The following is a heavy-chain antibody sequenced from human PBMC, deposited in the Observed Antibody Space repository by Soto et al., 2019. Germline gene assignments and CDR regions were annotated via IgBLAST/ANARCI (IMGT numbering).Heavy chain of an antibody. V-gene: IGHV3-23*01. CDR3: ARRV. CDR2: ISAGGDRT. Sequence: VQVSESGGGLVQPGGSLRRSCATSGFTFSHYPMNWVRQAPGKGLEWVSGISAGGDRTYYADSVKGRFTIFRDNSKNSVSLQMNSLSVADTAVYYCARRVWGQGTLVTVSS. CDR1: GFTFSHYP. J-gene: IGHJ4*02.